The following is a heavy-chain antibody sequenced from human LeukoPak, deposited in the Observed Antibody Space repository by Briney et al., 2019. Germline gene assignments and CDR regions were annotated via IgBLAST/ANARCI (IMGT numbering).Heavy chain of an antibody. V-gene: IGHV4-39*01. CDR2: IFYSGST. J-gene: IGHJ6*03. CDR1: GGSLSSSTYY. D-gene: IGHD3-22*01. CDR3: ARHRYYYASGGWENYYYMDV. Sequence: SETLSLTCTVSGGSLSSSTYYWGWLRQSPGTGLEWVGSIFYSGSTSYNPSLKRRVTISVDTSKNQFSLNLSSVTAADTAVYYCARHRYYYASGGWENYYYMDVWGKGTTVAISS.